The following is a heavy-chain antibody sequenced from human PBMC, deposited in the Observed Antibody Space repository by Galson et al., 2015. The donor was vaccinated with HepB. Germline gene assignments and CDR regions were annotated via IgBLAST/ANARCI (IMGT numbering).Heavy chain of an antibody. V-gene: IGHV3-33*01. D-gene: IGHD6-13*01. CDR3: ARAAGLAAAGTRFGAFDI. CDR2: IWYDGSNK. Sequence: SLRLSCAASGFTFSSYGMHWVRQAPGKGLEWVAVIWYDGSNKYYADSVKGRFTISRDNSKNTLYLQMNSLRAEDTAVYYCARAAGLAAAGTRFGAFDIWGQGTMVTVSS. J-gene: IGHJ3*02. CDR1: GFTFSSYG.